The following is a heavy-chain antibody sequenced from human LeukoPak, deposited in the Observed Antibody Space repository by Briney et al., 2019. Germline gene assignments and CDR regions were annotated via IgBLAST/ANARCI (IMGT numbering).Heavy chain of an antibody. CDR1: GGSISSGGYY. CDR2: IYYSGST. CDR3: ARGGPRPTTDNWFDP. V-gene: IGHV4-31*03. D-gene: IGHD4-11*01. Sequence: SQTLSLTCTVSGGSISSGGYYWSWIRQHPGKGLEWIGYIYYSGSTYYNPSLKSRVTTSVDTSKNQFSLKLSSVTAADTAVYYCARGGPRPTTDNWFDPWGQGTLVTVSS. J-gene: IGHJ5*02.